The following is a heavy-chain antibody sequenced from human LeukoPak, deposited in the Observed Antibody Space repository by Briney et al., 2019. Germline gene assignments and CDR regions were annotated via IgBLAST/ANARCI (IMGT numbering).Heavy chain of an antibody. Sequence: SVTVPHKSSGFTFTSSAMQWVRQARGQRLEGIGWIVVGSGNTNYAQKFQEKVTITRDMSTSTAYMALSILRSEDTAVYYYAASPSRDGYNYQLINAFDIWGQGTMVTVSS. D-gene: IGHD5-24*01. CDR3: AASPSRDGYNYQLINAFDI. CDR1: GFTFTSSA. J-gene: IGHJ3*02. V-gene: IGHV1-58*02. CDR2: IVVGSGNT.